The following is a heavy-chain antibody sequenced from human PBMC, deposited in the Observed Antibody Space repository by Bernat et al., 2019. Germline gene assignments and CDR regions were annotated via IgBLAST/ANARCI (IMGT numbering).Heavy chain of an antibody. CDR3: ARGGDANPTYY. J-gene: IGHJ4*02. V-gene: IGHV1-18*01. Sequence: QVQLVQSGTEVKKPGASVKVSCKASGYTFTTYGITWVRQAPGQGLEWMGWISGYNANTIYAQNLQGRVTMTTDTSTSTAYMELRSLRSDDTAVYYCARGGDANPTYYWGQGTLVTVSS. D-gene: IGHD3-10*01. CDR2: ISGYNANT. CDR1: GYTFTTYG.